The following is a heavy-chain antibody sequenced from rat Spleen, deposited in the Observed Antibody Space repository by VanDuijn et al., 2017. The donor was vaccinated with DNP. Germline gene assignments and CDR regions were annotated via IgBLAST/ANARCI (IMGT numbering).Heavy chain of an antibody. D-gene: IGHD1-11*01. CDR1: GFTFSNYY. CDR3: TTGVYGGYEDWFAN. Sequence: EVQLVKSGGGLVQPGRSMKLSCAASGFTFSNYYMAWVRQAPTKGLEWVAAISTGGGNTYYRDSVKGRFTISRDNAKSTLYLQLDSLRSEETAIYYCTTGVYGGYEDWFANWGQGTLVTVSS. CDR2: ISTGGGNT. V-gene: IGHV5S11*01. J-gene: IGHJ3*01.